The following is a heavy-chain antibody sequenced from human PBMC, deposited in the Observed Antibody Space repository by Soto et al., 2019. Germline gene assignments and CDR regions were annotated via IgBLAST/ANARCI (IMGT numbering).Heavy chain of an antibody. CDR1: GYFLTALS. CDR3: ATVRWLVRSFYFDY. J-gene: IGHJ4*02. D-gene: IGHD6-19*01. V-gene: IGHV1-24*01. CDR2: FDREDGET. Sequence: GASVKVSCKVSGYFLTALSIHWVRQAPGKGLEWMGGFDREDGETIYAQKFQGRVTMTEDTSTDTAYMELSSLRSEDTAVYYCATVRWLVRSFYFDYWGQGTLVTVSS.